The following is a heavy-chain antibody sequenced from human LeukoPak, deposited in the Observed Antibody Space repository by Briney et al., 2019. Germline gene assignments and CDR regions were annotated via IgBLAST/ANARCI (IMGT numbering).Heavy chain of an antibody. CDR3: ATGPYSAFEM. Sequence: GGSLRLSCAASGFTFTDFWMHWVRQAPGGGLVWVSRVKGNEISTLYADSVKGRFTISRDNAKNTLYLQMNSLRADDTALYYCATGPYSAFEMWGQGTMVTVSS. D-gene: IGHD2-21*01. J-gene: IGHJ3*02. CDR2: VKGNEIST. V-gene: IGHV3-74*01. CDR1: GFTFTDFW.